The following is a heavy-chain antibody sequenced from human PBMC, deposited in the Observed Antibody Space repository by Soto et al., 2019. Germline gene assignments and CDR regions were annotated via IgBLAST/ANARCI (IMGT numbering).Heavy chain of an antibody. D-gene: IGHD5-12*01. V-gene: IGHV1-18*01. CDR2: ISAYNGNT. CDR3: AREYSGYDRHAFDI. CDR1: GYNVTSYG. J-gene: IGHJ3*02. Sequence: ASVKVSCKDSGYNVTSYGISWVRHTPGQGLEWMGWISAYNGNTNYAQKLQGRVTMNTDTSTSTAYMELRSLRSDDTAVYYCAREYSGYDRHAFDIWGQGTMVTVSS.